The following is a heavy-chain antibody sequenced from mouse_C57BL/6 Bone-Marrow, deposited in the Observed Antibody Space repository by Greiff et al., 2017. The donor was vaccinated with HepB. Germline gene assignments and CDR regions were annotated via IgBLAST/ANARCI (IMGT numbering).Heavy chain of an antibody. CDR2: IDPENGDT. V-gene: IGHV14-4*01. Sequence: EVQVVESGAELVRPGASVKLSCTASGFNIKDDYMHWVKQRPEQGLEWIGWIDPENGDTEYASKFQGKATITADTSSNTAYLQLSSLTSEDTAVYYCTTWGNWDDYWGQGTTLTVSS. CDR1: GFNIKDDY. J-gene: IGHJ2*01. D-gene: IGHD4-1*01. CDR3: TTWGNWDDY.